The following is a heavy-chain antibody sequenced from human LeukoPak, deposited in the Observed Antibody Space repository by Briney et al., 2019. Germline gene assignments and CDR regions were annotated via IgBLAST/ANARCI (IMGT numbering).Heavy chain of an antibody. CDR1: GGSINSFY. J-gene: IGHJ6*04. D-gene: IGHD3-10*01. V-gene: IGHV4-59*01. CDR2: IYYTGIT. Sequence: PSETLSLTCSVSGGSINSFYWSWIRQPPGGGPEWIGYIYYTGITNYNSSLKSRVTVSVDASKNQFSLWLSSVTAADTAVYYCARLARLTLIRGVTGYHSLDVWGKGTKVTVSS. CDR3: ARLARLTLIRGVTGYHSLDV.